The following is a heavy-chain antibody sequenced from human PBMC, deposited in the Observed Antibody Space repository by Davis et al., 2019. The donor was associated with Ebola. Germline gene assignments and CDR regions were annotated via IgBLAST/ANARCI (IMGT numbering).Heavy chain of an antibody. CDR1: GFTFSSYG. V-gene: IGHV3-33*01. J-gene: IGHJ4*02. CDR3: ARDRDSVAGHNNLDY. Sequence: GESLKISCAASGFTFSSYGMHWVRQAPGKGLEWVAVIWYDGSNKYYADSVKGRFTISRDNSKNTLYLQMNSLRAEDTAVYYCARDRDSVAGHNNLDYWGQGTLVTVSS. D-gene: IGHD6-19*01. CDR2: IWYDGSNK.